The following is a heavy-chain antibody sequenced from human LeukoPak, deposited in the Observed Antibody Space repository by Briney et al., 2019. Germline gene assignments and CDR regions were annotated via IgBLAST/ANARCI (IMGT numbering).Heavy chain of an antibody. Sequence: SETLSLTCTVSGGYIITSGHYWGWIRQPPGQGLEWIGSIYYTGVTSTNPFFRSRMSISVDTSKNQFSLNLTSVTAADAAVYYCARERSSSGGHSWFDPWGQGTLVTVSS. CDR3: ARERSSSGGHSWFDP. CDR2: IYYTGVT. J-gene: IGHJ5*02. CDR1: GGYIITSGHY. D-gene: IGHD4-23*01. V-gene: IGHV4-39*07.